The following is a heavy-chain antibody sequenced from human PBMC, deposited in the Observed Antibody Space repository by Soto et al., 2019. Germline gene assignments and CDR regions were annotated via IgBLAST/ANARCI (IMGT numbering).Heavy chain of an antibody. V-gene: IGHV3-30*18. D-gene: IGHD1-26*01. CDR3: AKASGSYYSDPGIDP. CDR2: ISYDGSNK. CDR1: GFIFRSYA. J-gene: IGHJ4*02. Sequence: HPWGSLRLSCAASGFIFRSYAMNWVRQAPGKGLEWVAVISYDGSNKYYADSVKGRFTISRDNSKNTLYLQMNSLRAEDTAVYYCAKASGSYYSDPGIDPWGQGTLVTVS.